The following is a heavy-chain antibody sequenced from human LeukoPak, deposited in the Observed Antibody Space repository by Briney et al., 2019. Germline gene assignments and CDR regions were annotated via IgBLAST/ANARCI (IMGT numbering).Heavy chain of an antibody. CDR2: IKQDGSEE. CDR1: GFTFSNCW. J-gene: IGHJ4*02. V-gene: IGHV3-7*01. CDR3: ARGPLGYCSVTSCQFDY. D-gene: IGHD2-2*01. Sequence: GGSLRLSCAASGFTFSNCWMSWVRQAPGKGLEWVANIKQDGSEEYYVDSVKGRSTISRVNAENSLFLQMNSLRVEDTAVYYCARGPLGYCSVTSCQFDYWGQGTLVTVSS.